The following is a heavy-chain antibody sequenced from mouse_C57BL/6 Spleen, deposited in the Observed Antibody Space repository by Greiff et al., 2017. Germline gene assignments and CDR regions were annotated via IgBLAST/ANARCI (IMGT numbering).Heavy chain of an antibody. D-gene: IGHD2-10*02. CDR2: ISYDGSN. CDR3: ARDRYGS. J-gene: IGHJ4*01. Sequence: ESGPGLVKPSQSLSLTCSVTGYSITSGYYWNWIRQFPGNKLEWMGYISYDGSNNYNPSLKNRISITRDTSKNQFFLKLNSVTTEDTATYYCARDRYGSWGQGTSVTVSS. V-gene: IGHV3-6*01. CDR1: GYSITSGYY.